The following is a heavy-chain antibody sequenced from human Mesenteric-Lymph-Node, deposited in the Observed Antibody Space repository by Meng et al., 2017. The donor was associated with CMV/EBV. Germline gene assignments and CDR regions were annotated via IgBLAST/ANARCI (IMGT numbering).Heavy chain of an antibody. Sequence: VKVSCKASGYTFTSYYMHWVRQAPGQGLEWMGWINPNSGGTNYAQKFQGRVTMTRDTSISTAYMELSRLRSDDTAVYYCARDYRGYEEPGFDYWGQGTLVTVSS. D-gene: IGHD5-12*01. J-gene: IGHJ4*02. CDR2: INPNSGGT. V-gene: IGHV1-2*02. CDR1: GYTFTSYY. CDR3: ARDYRGYEEPGFDY.